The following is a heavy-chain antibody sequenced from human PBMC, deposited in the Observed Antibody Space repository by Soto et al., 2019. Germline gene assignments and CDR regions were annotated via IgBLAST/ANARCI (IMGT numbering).Heavy chain of an antibody. V-gene: IGHV3-23*01. CDR3: AKGGPGIAVAGTGYFQH. Sequence: EVQLLESGGGLVQPGGSLRLSCAASGFTFSSYAMSWVRQAPGKGLEWVSGISGSGDSTYYADSVKGRFTISRDNSXKTXYLRMKSLRAEDTGVYYCAKGGPGIAVAGTGYFQHWGQGTLVTVSS. CDR1: GFTFSSYA. J-gene: IGHJ1*01. D-gene: IGHD6-19*01. CDR2: ISGSGDST.